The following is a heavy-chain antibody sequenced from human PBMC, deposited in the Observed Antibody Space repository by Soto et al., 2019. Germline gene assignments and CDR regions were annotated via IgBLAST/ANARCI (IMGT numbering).Heavy chain of an antibody. D-gene: IGHD6-19*01. CDR3: ARDPGAGGSGWYHY. J-gene: IGHJ4*02. Sequence: QVQLVESGGGVVQPGRSLRLSCAASGFTFSSYGMHWVRQAPGKGLEWVAGIWYDGSNKYYADSVKGRFTISRDNSKNTLYLQMNSLSAEDTAVYYCARDPGAGGSGWYHYWGQGTLVTVSS. CDR1: GFTFSSYG. V-gene: IGHV3-33*01. CDR2: IWYDGSNK.